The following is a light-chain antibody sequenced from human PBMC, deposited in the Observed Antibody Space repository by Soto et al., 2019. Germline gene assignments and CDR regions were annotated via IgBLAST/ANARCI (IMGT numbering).Light chain of an antibody. CDR3: ASYVRNYSDA. CDR2: DVT. Sequence: QSALTQPASVSGSPGQSITISCTGTSSDIGGYNYVSWYQQHPGKAPKLMIYDVTNRPSGVSNRFSGSKSGNTASLTISGLQPEDEADYYCASYVRNYSDAFGTGTKLTVL. J-gene: IGLJ1*01. V-gene: IGLV2-14*03. CDR1: SSDIGGYNY.